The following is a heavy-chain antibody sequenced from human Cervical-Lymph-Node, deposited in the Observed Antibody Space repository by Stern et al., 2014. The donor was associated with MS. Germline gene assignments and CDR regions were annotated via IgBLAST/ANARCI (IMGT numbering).Heavy chain of an antibody. V-gene: IGHV3-23*01. D-gene: IGHD6-13*01. Sequence: EVQLLQSGGGLEQRGGSLRLSCVASGFTFSSYAMSWVRQAPGQGLEWVSEISGSGGGTNYADYVNGRVTISRDNSKNTLYLQMNSLRAEDTSVYYCAKNRIAVDSWGQGTLVTVSS. CDR1: GFTFSSYA. CDR2: ISGSGGGT. J-gene: IGHJ4*02. CDR3: AKNRIAVDS.